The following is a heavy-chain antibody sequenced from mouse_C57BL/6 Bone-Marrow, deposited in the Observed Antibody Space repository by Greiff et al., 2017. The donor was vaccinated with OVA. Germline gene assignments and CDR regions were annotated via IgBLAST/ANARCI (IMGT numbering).Heavy chain of an antibody. J-gene: IGHJ3*01. D-gene: IGHD2-4*01. V-gene: IGHV1-55*01. CDR1: GYTFTSYW. Sequence: QLQQPGAELVKPGASVKMSCKASGYTFTSYWITWVKQRPGQGLEWIGDIYPGSGSTNYNEKFKSKATLTVDTSSSTAYMQLSSLTSEDSAVYYCAREGYDYDVKAYWGQGTLVTVSA. CDR2: IYPGSGST. CDR3: AREGYDYDVKAY.